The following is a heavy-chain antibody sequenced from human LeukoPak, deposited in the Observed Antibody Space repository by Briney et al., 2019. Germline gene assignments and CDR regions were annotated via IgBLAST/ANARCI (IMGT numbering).Heavy chain of an antibody. CDR2: IYPSDSDT. CDR1: GYSFSSNW. V-gene: IGHV5-51*01. CDR3: ARLVRATKGDY. Sequence: GESLKISCKGSGYSFSSNWIGWVRQMPGKGLEWMGIIYPSDSDTRYNPSFQGQVTISADKSISTAYLQWSSLKASDTAMYYCARLVRATKGDYWGQGTLVTVSS. D-gene: IGHD1-26*01. J-gene: IGHJ4*02.